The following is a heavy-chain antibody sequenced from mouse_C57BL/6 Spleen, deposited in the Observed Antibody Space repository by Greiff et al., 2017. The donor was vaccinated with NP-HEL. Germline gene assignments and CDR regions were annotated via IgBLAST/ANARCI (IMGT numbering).Heavy chain of an antibody. D-gene: IGHD2-3*01. Sequence: ESGAELVKPGASVKLSCKASGYTFTEYTIHWVKQRSGQGLEWIGWFYPGSGSIKYNEKVKDKATLTADKSSSTVYMELSRLTSEDSAVYFCARHEDDGYYLDYWGQGTTLTVSS. CDR2: FYPGSGSI. CDR1: GYTFTEYT. J-gene: IGHJ2*01. CDR3: ARHEDDGYYLDY. V-gene: IGHV1-62-2*01.